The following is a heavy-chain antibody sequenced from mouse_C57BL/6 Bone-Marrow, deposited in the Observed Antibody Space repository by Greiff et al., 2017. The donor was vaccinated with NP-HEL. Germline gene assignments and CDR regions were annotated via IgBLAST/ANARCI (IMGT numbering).Heavy chain of an antibody. CDR2: IDPENGDT. D-gene: IGHD1-1*01. CDR1: GFNIKDDY. J-gene: IGHJ1*03. Sequence: EVLLEQSGAELVRPGASVKLSCTASGFNIKDDYMHWVKQRPEQGLEWIGWIDPENGDTGYASKFQGKATITADTSSNTAYLQLSSLTSEDTAVYYCTRIYTVVGPFWYFDVWGTGTTVTVSS. V-gene: IGHV14-4*01. CDR3: TRIYTVVGPFWYFDV.